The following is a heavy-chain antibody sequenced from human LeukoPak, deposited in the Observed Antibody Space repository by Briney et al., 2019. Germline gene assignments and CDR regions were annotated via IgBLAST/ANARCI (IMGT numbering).Heavy chain of an antibody. Sequence: ASVKVSCKASGYTFTSYGISWVRQAPGQGLEWMGWISAYNGNTNYAQKHQGRVTMTTDTSTSTAYMELRSLRSDDTAVYYCARDASICSGGSCFFLYYYDSSGYYLNDYWGQGTLVTVSS. CDR3: ARDASICSGGSCFFLYYYDSSGYYLNDY. CDR2: ISAYNGNT. D-gene: IGHD3-22*01. CDR1: GYTFTSYG. V-gene: IGHV1-18*01. J-gene: IGHJ4*02.